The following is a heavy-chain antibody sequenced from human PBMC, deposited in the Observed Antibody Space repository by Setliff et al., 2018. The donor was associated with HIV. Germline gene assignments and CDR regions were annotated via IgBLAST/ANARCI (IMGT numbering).Heavy chain of an antibody. CDR1: GGSFSNYY. CDR2: LSPSGTT. CDR3: ARRRGPLVRGVDPTPSFYFDY. J-gene: IGHJ4*02. D-gene: IGHD3-10*01. Sequence: NPSETLSLTCTVYGGSFSNYYTNWIRQPPGKGLEWIGELSPSGTTYYNPSLKSRVTISVDTSKNQFSLKLSSVTAADTAVYYCARRRGPLVRGVDPTPSFYFDYWGQGTLVTVSS. V-gene: IGHV4-34*01.